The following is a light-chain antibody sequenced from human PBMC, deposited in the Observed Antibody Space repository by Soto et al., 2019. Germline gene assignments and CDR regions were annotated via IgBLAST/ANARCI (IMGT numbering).Light chain of an antibody. Sequence: QAVVTQEPSLTVSPGETVTLSCGFSTGAVTSGHYPYWFQQKPGQAPRTLMYDAINKHSWTPARFSGSLLGGKAALTLSGAQPEDEADYYCLLYYNGARLFGVGTKLTVL. CDR2: DAI. V-gene: IGLV7-46*01. J-gene: IGLJ2*01. CDR1: TGAVTSGHY. CDR3: LLYYNGARL.